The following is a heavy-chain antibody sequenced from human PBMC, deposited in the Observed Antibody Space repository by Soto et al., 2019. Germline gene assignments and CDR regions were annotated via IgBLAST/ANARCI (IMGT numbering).Heavy chain of an antibody. CDR1: GYTFTSYD. J-gene: IGHJ4*02. V-gene: IGHV1-8*01. CDR3: ARGRGYYDSSGYSAPLDY. CDR2: MNPNSGNT. D-gene: IGHD3-22*01. Sequence: ASVKVSCKASGYTFTSYDINWVRQATGQGLEWMGWMNPNSGNTGYAQKFQGRVTMTRNTSISTAYMELSSLRSEDTAVYYCARGRGYYDSSGYSAPLDYWGQGTLVTVSS.